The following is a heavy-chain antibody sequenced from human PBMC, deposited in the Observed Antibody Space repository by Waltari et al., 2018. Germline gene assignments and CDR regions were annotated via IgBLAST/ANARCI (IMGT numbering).Heavy chain of an antibody. Sequence: QVQLVQSGAEVKKSGSSVKVSCMASGGTFSSYSISWVRQAPGQGLEWMGGISPIFGTANDAQKFQGRVTISADESANTVYMQLSSLRFEDTAVYYCARNLRGRDGYNSYAFDLWGHGTLVSVSS. D-gene: IGHD5-12*01. V-gene: IGHV1-69*19. CDR3: ARNLRGRDGYNSYAFDL. CDR2: ISPIFGTA. J-gene: IGHJ3*01. CDR1: GGTFSSYS.